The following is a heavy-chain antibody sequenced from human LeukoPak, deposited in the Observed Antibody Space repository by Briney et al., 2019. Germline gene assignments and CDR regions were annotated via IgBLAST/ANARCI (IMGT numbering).Heavy chain of an antibody. Sequence: SAPALVKPTQTLTLTCTFSGFSLSTSGMCVSWIRQPPGKALEWLARIDWDDDKYYSTSLKTRLTISKDTSKNHVVLTMTNMDPVYTATYYCARTTYYYDSSGRPYYFDYWGQGTLVTVSS. V-gene: IGHV2-70*11. D-gene: IGHD3-22*01. CDR1: GFSLSTSGMC. CDR2: IDWDDDK. J-gene: IGHJ4*02. CDR3: ARTTYYYDSSGRPYYFDY.